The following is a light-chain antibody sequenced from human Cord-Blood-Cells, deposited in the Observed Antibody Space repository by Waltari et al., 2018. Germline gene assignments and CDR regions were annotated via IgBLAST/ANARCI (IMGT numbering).Light chain of an antibody. J-gene: IGKJ2*01. V-gene: IGKV2-28*01. CDR3: MQALQTPYT. CDR2: LGS. Sequence: DIVLTQSPLCLLVTPGLPASISCRSSQSLLHSNGYNYLDWYLQKPGQSPQLLIYLGSNRASGVPDRFSGSGSGTDFTLKISRVEAEDVGVYYCMQALQTPYTFGQGTKLEIK. CDR1: QSLLHSNGYNY.